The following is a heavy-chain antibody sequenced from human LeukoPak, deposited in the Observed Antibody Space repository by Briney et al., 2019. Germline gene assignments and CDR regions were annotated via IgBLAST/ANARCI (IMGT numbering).Heavy chain of an antibody. CDR1: GSTFSSYW. V-gene: IGHV3-7*01. Sequence: AGGSLRLSCTASGSTFSSYWMTWVRRAPGKGLEWVANIKQDGSEKYYVDFVKGRFTISRDNAKDSLFLQMNSLRAEDTAVYYCARSPTAVEYSYDIPRQNDYWGQGTLVTVSS. J-gene: IGHJ4*02. CDR2: IKQDGSEK. D-gene: IGHD4-23*01. CDR3: ARSPTAVEYSYDIPRQNDY.